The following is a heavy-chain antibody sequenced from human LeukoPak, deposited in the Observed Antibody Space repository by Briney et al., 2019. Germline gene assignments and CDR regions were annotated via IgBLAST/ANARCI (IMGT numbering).Heavy chain of an antibody. CDR1: GGSISSSNW. J-gene: IGHJ5*02. CDR2: IYHSGST. Sequence: PSETPSLTCAVSGGSISSSNWWSWVRQPPGKGLEWIGEIYHSGSTNYNPSLKSRVTISVDKSKNQFSLKLSSVTAADTAVYYCARAPLGYCSGGSCYGWFDPWGQGTLVTVSS. CDR3: ARAPLGYCSGGSCYGWFDP. D-gene: IGHD2-15*01. V-gene: IGHV4-4*02.